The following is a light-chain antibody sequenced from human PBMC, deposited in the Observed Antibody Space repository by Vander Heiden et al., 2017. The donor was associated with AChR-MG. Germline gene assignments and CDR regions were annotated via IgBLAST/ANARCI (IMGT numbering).Light chain of an antibody. Sequence: QSALTQPASLSWSPGQPITISCTGTSSDVGGYNYVSWYQQHPGKAPKLMMYDVSKPPSGGSNRVSGSKSGNTASLTIAGLQAEDEADYDCSSYTSSSSVVFGGGTKLTVL. CDR3: SSYTSSSSVV. CDR1: SSDVGGYNY. CDR2: DVS. J-gene: IGLJ2*01. V-gene: IGLV2-14*01.